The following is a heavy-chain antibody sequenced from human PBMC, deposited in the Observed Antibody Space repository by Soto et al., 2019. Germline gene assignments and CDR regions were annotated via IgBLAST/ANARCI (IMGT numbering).Heavy chain of an antibody. D-gene: IGHD2-21*01. CDR1: GFTFSSYV. CDR3: AKSCFAKNYYGMGV. J-gene: IGHJ6*02. Sequence: GGSLRLSCAASGFTFSSYVMSWVRQAPGKGLEWVSAISGSGGRTNYADSVKGRFTISRDNSKNMLYLQMNSLRADDTAVYFCAKSCFAKNYYGMGVWGQGTTVTVSS. CDR2: ISGSGGRT. V-gene: IGHV3-23*01.